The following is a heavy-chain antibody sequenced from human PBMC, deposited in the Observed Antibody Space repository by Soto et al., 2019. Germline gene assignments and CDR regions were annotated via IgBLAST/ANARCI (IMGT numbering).Heavy chain of an antibody. V-gene: IGHV4-59*01. Sequence: SETLSLTCTVSGGSISSYYWSWIRQPPGKGLEWIGYIYYSGSTNYNPSLKSRVTISVDTSKNQFSLKLSSVTAADTAVYYCARDLNTMVRGVIITAWFDPWGQGTLVTVSS. CDR2: IYYSGST. CDR1: GGSISSYY. D-gene: IGHD3-10*01. J-gene: IGHJ5*02. CDR3: ARDLNTMVRGVIITAWFDP.